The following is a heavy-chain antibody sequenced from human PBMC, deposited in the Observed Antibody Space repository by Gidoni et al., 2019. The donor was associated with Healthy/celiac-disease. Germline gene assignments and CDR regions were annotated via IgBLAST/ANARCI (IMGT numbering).Heavy chain of an antibody. V-gene: IGHV5-10-1*03. CDR2: IDLSDSYT. CDR1: GYSFTSSW. J-gene: IGHJ3*02. CDR3: ARRAYNYYDSSGRAFDI. Sequence: EVQLVQSGAEVKKPGESLRISCTGSGYSFTSSWISWVRQMPGKGLEWMGRIDLSDSYTNYSPSFQGHVTISADKSISTAYLQWSSLKASDTAMYYCARRAYNYYDSSGRAFDIWGQGTMVTVSS. D-gene: IGHD3-22*01.